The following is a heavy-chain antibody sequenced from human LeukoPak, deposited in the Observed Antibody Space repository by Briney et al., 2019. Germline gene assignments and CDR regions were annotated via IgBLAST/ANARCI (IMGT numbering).Heavy chain of an antibody. J-gene: IGHJ5*01. D-gene: IGHD2-2*02. V-gene: IGHV3-30*18. CDR2: IPYDSSNK. CDR3: AKNRIPTAITPDS. CDR1: GFTFSNFC. Sequence: GGSLRLSCAASGFTFSNFCMHWVRQAPGQGLGWGAVIPYDSSNKYYTDSVKGRFTISRDNSRNTLYLQMNSLRTEDTAVYYCAKNRIPTAITPDSWGQGTLVTVSS.